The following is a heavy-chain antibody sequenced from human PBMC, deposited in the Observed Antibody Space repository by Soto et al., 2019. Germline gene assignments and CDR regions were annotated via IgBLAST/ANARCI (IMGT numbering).Heavy chain of an antibody. D-gene: IGHD6-13*01. Sequence: QVQLQESGPGLVKPSETLSLTCTVSGGSISSYYWSWIRQPPGKGLEWIGYIYYSGSTNYNPSLKSRVTISVDTSKTQFSLQLSSVTAADTAVYYCARHHSSSWSYFDYWGQGTLVTVSS. J-gene: IGHJ4*02. CDR2: IYYSGST. CDR3: ARHHSSSWSYFDY. V-gene: IGHV4-59*08. CDR1: GGSISSYY.